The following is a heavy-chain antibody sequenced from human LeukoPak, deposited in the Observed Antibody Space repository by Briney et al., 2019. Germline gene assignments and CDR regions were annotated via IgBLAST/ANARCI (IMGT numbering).Heavy chain of an antibody. Sequence: GGSLRLSCAASGFTFSSYAMSWVRQAPGEGLEWVSAISGSGGSTYYADSVKGRFTISRDNSKNTLYLQMNSLRAEDTAVYYCAKDVYSSSWYPPRHFDYWGQGTLVTVSS. CDR3: AKDVYSSSWYPPRHFDY. CDR2: ISGSGGST. D-gene: IGHD6-13*01. V-gene: IGHV3-23*01. CDR1: GFTFSSYA. J-gene: IGHJ4*02.